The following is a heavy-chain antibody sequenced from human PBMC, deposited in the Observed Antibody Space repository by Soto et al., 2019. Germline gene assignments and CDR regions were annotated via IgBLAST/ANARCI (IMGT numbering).Heavy chain of an antibody. J-gene: IGHJ4*02. CDR3: PRSWRVRGRIFVY. CDR1: GGSISSGGYY. CDR2: IYYSGST. Sequence: PSETLSLTCTVSGGSISSGGYYWSWIRQHPGKGLEWIGYIYYSGSTYYNPSLKSRVTISVDTSKNQFSLKLSSVTAADTAVYYCPRSWRVRGRIFVYWGQGTLVTVSS. V-gene: IGHV4-31*03. D-gene: IGHD3-10*01.